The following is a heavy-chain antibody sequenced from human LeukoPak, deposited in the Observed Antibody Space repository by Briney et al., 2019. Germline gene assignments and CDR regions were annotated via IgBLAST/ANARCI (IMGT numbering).Heavy chain of an antibody. CDR1: GFAFSTYS. V-gene: IGHV3-48*04. CDR3: ARDDRPGSYYYYDMDV. Sequence: GGSLRLSCAASGFAFSTYSMNWVRQAPGKGLEWVSYITGGSSTRYYADSVKGRFTISRDNANNSLYLQMNSLRAEDTAVYYCARDDRPGSYYYYDMDVWGQGTTVTVSS. CDR2: ITGGSSTR. D-gene: IGHD1-1*01. J-gene: IGHJ6*02.